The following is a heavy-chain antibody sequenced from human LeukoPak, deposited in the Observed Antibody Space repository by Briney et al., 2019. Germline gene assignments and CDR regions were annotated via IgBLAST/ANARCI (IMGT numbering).Heavy chain of an antibody. CDR1: GFRLEDYS. CDR3: ARDINWSFDY. Sequence: GGSLRLSCAASGFRLEDYSMNWVRQAPGKGLEWLSYVSRSSSNIAYADSVKGRFISSRDNGKNSLYLQMNDLRVEDTALYFCARDINWSFDYWGQGALVTVSP. D-gene: IGHD1-1*01. J-gene: IGHJ4*02. CDR2: VSRSSSNI. V-gene: IGHV3-48*04.